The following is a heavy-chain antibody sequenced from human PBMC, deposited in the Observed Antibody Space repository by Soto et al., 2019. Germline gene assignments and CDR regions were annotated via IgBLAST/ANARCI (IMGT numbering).Heavy chain of an antibody. CDR2: ISAYNGNT. D-gene: IGHD3-3*01. V-gene: IGHV1-18*01. CDR3: TTRFLEVPMTHYYYGMDV. CDR1: GYTFTSYG. Sequence: GASVKVSCKASGYTFTSYGISWVRQAPGQGLEWMGWISAYNGNTNYAQKLQGRVTMTTDTSTSTAYMELRSLRSDDTAVYYCTTRFLEVPMTHYYYGMDVWGQGTTVTVSS. J-gene: IGHJ6*02.